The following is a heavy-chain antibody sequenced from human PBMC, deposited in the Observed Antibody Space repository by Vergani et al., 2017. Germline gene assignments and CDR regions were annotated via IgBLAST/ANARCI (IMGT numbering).Heavy chain of an antibody. CDR1: GFTFSSYA. CDR3: ARDGNAFDI. V-gene: IGHV3-30-3*01. CDR2: ISYDGSNT. Sequence: QVQLVESGGGVVQPGRSLRLSCAASGFTFSSYAMHWVRQAPGKGLEWVAVISYDGSNTYYADSVKGRFTISRDNSKNTLYLQMNSLRAEDTAVYYCARDGNAFDIWGQGTMVTVSS. J-gene: IGHJ3*02.